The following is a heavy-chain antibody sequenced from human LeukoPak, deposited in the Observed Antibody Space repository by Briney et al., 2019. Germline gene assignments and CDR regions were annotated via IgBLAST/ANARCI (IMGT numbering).Heavy chain of an antibody. V-gene: IGHV4-39*07. CDR3: ARGRGPAAGSYYYYYMDV. D-gene: IGHD2-2*01. CDR2: INHSGST. CDR1: GGSFSSSSYY. Sequence: SETLSLTCTVSGGSFSSSSYYWSWIRQPPGKGLEWIGEINHSGSTNYNPSLKSRVTISVDTSKNQFSLKLSSVTAADTAVYYCARGRGPAAGSYYYYYMDVWGKGTTVTVSS. J-gene: IGHJ6*03.